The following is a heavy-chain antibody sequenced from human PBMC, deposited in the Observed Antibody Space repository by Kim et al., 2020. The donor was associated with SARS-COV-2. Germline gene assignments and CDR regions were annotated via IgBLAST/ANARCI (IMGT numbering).Heavy chain of an antibody. V-gene: IGHV4-39*01. D-gene: IGHD6-19*01. CDR2: AYYSGNT. CDR1: GGSLSSSSYY. Sequence: SETLSLTCTVSGGSLSSSSYYWGWIRQPPGKGLEWIGTAYYSGNTYYNPSLKSRVTISVDTSKNQFSLKLGSVTAADTAVYYCARHQRCSSGWYVAFYYCYMDVGAKGTTVTVSS. CDR3: ARHQRCSSGWYVAFYYCYMDV. J-gene: IGHJ6*03.